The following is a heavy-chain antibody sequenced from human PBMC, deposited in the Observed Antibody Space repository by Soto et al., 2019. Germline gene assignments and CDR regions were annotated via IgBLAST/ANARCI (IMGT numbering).Heavy chain of an antibody. CDR2: IHYGGIS. D-gene: IGHD6-25*01. J-gene: IGHJ4*02. CDR3: AREVPAASLDY. CDR1: DGSVRSGNSY. Sequence: TSETLSLTYNVSDGSVRSGNSYWTWIRQPPGKGLEWIGNIHYGGISNTNPSLKSRVTMSLDETRKQFSLRLTSVTAADTAVYYCAREVPAASLDYWGLGTLVTVSS. V-gene: IGHV4-61*01.